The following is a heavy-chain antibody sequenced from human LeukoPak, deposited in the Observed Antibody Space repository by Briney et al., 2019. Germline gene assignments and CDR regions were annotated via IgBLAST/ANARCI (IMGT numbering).Heavy chain of an antibody. CDR3: ASMGDYYDSSGYYPFDY. Sequence: PSETLSLTCAVYGGSFSGYYWSWIRQPPGKGLEWIGEINHSGSTNYNPSLKSRVTISVDTSKNQFSLKLSSVTAADTAVYYCASMGDYYDSSGYYPFDYWGQGTLVTVPS. CDR1: GGSFSGYY. J-gene: IGHJ4*02. V-gene: IGHV4-34*01. D-gene: IGHD3-22*01. CDR2: INHSGST.